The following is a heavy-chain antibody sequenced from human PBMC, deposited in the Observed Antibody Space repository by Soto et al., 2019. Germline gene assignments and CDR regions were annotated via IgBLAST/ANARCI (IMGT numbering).Heavy chain of an antibody. Sequence: GPSVKVSCEASGYTFRTYPMHWVRQAPGRGLEWMGWINAANGDTGYSRTFQDRVTISRDISASTAYMELSSLRSEDTAVYYCARKDYYGSGIYYFDHWGQGTLVTVSS. CDR2: INAANGDT. V-gene: IGHV1-3*01. D-gene: IGHD3-10*01. J-gene: IGHJ4*02. CDR3: ARKDYYGSGIYYFDH. CDR1: GYTFRTYP.